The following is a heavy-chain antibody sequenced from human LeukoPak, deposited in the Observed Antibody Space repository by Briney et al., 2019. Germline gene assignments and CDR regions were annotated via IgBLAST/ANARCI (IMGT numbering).Heavy chain of an antibody. CDR3: ASYRYCTNGVCYIRYYFDY. CDR1: GYTFTSYA. J-gene: IGHJ4*02. V-gene: IGHV1-3*01. CDR2: INAGNGNT. Sequence: ASVTVSCTASGYTFTSYAMHWVRQAPGQRLEWMGWINAGNGNTKYSQKFQGRVTITRDTSASTAYMELSSLRSEDTAVYYCASYRYCTNGVCYIRYYFDYWGQGTLVTVSS. D-gene: IGHD2-8*01.